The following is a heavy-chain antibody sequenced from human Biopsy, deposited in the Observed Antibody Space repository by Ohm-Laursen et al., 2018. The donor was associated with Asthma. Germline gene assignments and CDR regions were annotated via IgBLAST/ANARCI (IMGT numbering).Heavy chain of an antibody. D-gene: IGHD3-3*01. CDR2: GGSYFDGGLK. Sequence: SLRLSCSASGFTFRSYAMHWVRQAPAKGLEWLAVGGSYFDGGLKYYADSVNGRFTVSRDDSKNTLYLQMNSLRPDDTAVYYCARDVMEWYLPAFDFWGQGTLVTVSS. V-gene: IGHV3-30-3*01. J-gene: IGHJ4*02. CDR1: GFTFRSYA. CDR3: ARDVMEWYLPAFDF.